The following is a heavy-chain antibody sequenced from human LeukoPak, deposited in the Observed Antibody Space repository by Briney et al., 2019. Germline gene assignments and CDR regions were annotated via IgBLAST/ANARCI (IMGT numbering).Heavy chain of an antibody. J-gene: IGHJ6*04. D-gene: IGHD3-9*01. V-gene: IGHV3-30*04. Sequence: PGGSLRLSCAASGFTFSSYAMHWVRQAPGKGLEWVAVISYDGSNKYYADSVKGRFTISRDNSKNTLYLHMNSLRAEDTAVYYCARDRYFDWYVIGYYYYGMDVWGKGTTVTVSS. CDR3: ARDRYFDWYVIGYYYYGMDV. CDR2: ISYDGSNK. CDR1: GFTFSSYA.